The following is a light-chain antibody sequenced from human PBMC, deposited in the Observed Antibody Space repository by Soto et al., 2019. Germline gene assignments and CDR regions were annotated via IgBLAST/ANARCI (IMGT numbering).Light chain of an antibody. CDR1: QSVSSTY. CDR2: GAS. J-gene: IGKJ4*01. Sequence: EFVLTQSPVTLSLSPGKRATLSCRASQSVSSTYLAWYQQKPGQAPRLLIYGASSRATGIPDRFSGSGSGTDFTLTISRLEPEDFAVYYCQQRSNWPLTFGGGTKVDIK. CDR3: QQRSNWPLT. V-gene: IGKV3D-20*02.